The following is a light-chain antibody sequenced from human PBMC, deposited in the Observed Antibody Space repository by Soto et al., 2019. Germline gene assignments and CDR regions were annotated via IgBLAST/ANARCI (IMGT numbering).Light chain of an antibody. CDR1: QGVSSY. CDR2: DAF. V-gene: IGKV3-11*01. Sequence: EIVLTQSPATLSLSPGERATLSCRASQGVSSYLAWYQQKPGQAPRLVIYDAFHRATGIPARFSGSGSGTDFTLTISSLEPEDSAVYCCHQGGDWPPITFGQGTRLAIK. J-gene: IGKJ5*01. CDR3: HQGGDWPPIT.